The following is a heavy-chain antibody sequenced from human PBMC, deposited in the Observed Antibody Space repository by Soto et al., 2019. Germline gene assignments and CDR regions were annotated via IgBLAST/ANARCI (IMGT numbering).Heavy chain of an antibody. Sequence: GGSLRLSCAASGFTFSRYSMNWVRQAPGKGLEWVSSIGTRSDIYYAESVKGRFTISRDNAKNSLSLEMDSLRVEDTGVYYCAREETAWPLAYGLDVWGQGTTVTVSS. CDR3: AREETAWPLAYGLDV. J-gene: IGHJ6*02. D-gene: IGHD2-21*02. CDR1: GFTFSRYS. V-gene: IGHV3-21*01. CDR2: IGTRSDI.